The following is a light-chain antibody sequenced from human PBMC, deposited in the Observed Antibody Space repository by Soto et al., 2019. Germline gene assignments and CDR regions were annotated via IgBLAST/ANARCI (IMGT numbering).Light chain of an antibody. CDR3: QQYGSSLCT. V-gene: IGKV3-20*01. CDR2: GAS. CDR1: HSVSSSY. Sequence: EIVLTQSTGTLSLSPGERATLSCRASHSVSSSYLAWYQQNPGQAPMLLIYGASSRATGIPDRFSGSGSGTDFTLTISRLEPEDFAVYYCQQYGSSLCTFFKGTKVEIK. J-gene: IGKJ1*01.